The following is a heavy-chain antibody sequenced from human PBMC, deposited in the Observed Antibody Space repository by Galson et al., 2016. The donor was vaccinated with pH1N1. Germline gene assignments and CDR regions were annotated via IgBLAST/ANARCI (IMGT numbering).Heavy chain of an antibody. V-gene: IGHV4-34*01. J-gene: IGHJ4*02. CDR1: VGSFSDYY. CDR2: INHSGST. D-gene: IGHD3-10*01. CDR3: ARKEMRGSYYFLGDY. Sequence: SETLSLTCAVYVGSFSDYYWSWIRQPPGKGLEWIGEINHSGSTNYNPSLKSRVTISVDASKNQVSLKLSSVTAADTAVYYCARKEMRGSYYFLGDYWGQGTLVTVSS.